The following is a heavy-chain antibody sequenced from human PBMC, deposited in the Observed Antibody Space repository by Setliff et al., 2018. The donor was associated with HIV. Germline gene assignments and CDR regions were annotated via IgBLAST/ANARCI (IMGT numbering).Heavy chain of an antibody. V-gene: IGHV3-30*03. CDR1: GFTVSTNY. D-gene: IGHD2-2*01. CDR2: ISYDGTNK. CDR3: ARDRMFQRDIVLVPPADFDY. J-gene: IGHJ4*02. Sequence: GGSLRLSCAASGFTVSTNYMNWVRQAPGKGLEWVAVISYDGTNKYYADSVKGRFTISRDNSKNTVYLQMNSLRAEDTAVYYCARDRMFQRDIVLVPPADFDYWGQGTLVTVSS.